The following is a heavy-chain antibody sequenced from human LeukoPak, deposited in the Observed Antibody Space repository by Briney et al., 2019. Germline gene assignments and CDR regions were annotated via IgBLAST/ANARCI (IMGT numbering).Heavy chain of an antibody. D-gene: IGHD2-2*01. Sequence: EGLMSFSSAASGFTVSSNYMNWVHQAPGKRLEWGSVIYSGGSTYYADSVKGRFTISRDNSKNTLYLQMNSLRAEDTAVYYCSAAHDRYYYYGMDVWGKGTTVTVSS. CDR3: SAAHDRYYYYGMDV. J-gene: IGHJ6*04. V-gene: IGHV3-53*01. CDR2: IYSGGST. CDR1: GFTVSSNY.